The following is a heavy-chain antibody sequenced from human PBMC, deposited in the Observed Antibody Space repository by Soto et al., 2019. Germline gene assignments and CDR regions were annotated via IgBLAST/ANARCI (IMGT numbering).Heavy chain of an antibody. J-gene: IGHJ4*02. V-gene: IGHV3-33*01. CDR2: IWYDGSNK. D-gene: IGHD6-6*01. Sequence: GGSLRLSCAASGFTFSSYGMHWVRQAPGKGLEWVAVIWYDGSNKYYADSVKGRFTISRDNSKNTLYLQMNSLRAEDTAVYYCARDQIEYSSSSGFDYWGQGTLVTVSS. CDR3: ARDQIEYSSSSGFDY. CDR1: GFTFSSYG.